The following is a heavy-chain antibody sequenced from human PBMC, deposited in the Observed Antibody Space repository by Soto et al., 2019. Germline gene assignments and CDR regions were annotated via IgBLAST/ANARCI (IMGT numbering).Heavy chain of an antibody. J-gene: IGHJ5*01. CDR2: IYHSGST. CDR1: DGSCSGYY. CDR3: ALRWSAYRTWTWFDP. V-gene: IGHV4-34*01. Sequence: PSGPLSLTCAVYDGSCSGYYWNWIRQPPGKGLEWIGEIYHSGSTNYNPSLKSRVTISMDTSKNQFSLNLSSVTAADRAVYYCALRWSAYRTWTWFDPRGQGSLVTGS. D-gene: IGHD3-3*01.